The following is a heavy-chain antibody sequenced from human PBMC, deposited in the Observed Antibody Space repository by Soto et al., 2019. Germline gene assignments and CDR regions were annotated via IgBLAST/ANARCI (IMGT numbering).Heavy chain of an antibody. CDR1: GGSISSGGYY. J-gene: IGHJ5*02. CDR2: IYYSGST. D-gene: IGHD2-2*01. Sequence: SETLSLTCTVSGGSISSGGYYWSWIRQHPGKGLEWIGYIYYSGSTYYNPSLKSRVTISADTSKNQCSLKLSSVTAADTAVYYCARAQIVVVPAAISPPRYNGFDPWGQGTLVTVSS. CDR3: ARAQIVVVPAAISPPRYNGFDP. V-gene: IGHV4-31*03.